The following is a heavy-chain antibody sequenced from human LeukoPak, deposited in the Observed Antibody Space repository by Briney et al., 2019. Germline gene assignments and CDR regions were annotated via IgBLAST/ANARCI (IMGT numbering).Heavy chain of an antibody. Sequence: GGSLRLSCAASGFTFSSYAINWVRQAPGKGLEWVSSINASGGSTYYADSVKGRFTISRDNSKNTLYLQMNSLRAEDTAVYYCAKPAKTDYADYWGQGTLVTVSS. J-gene: IGHJ4*02. V-gene: IGHV3-23*01. CDR1: GFTFSSYA. D-gene: IGHD1-14*01. CDR3: AKPAKTDYADY. CDR2: INASGGST.